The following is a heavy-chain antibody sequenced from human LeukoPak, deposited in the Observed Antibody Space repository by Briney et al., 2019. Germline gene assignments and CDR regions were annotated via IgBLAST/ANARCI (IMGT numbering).Heavy chain of an antibody. CDR3: AKGSITVAGTSGYFQH. D-gene: IGHD6-19*01. V-gene: IGHV3-23*01. CDR1: GFAFSSYA. Sequence: PGGPLRLSCAASGFAFSSYAMTWVRQAPGKGLEWVSVISGSGGSTYYADSVKGRFTISRDNSKKTLYLQMNSLRTEDTAVYYCAKGSITVAGTSGYFQHWGQGTLVTVSS. J-gene: IGHJ1*01. CDR2: ISGSGGST.